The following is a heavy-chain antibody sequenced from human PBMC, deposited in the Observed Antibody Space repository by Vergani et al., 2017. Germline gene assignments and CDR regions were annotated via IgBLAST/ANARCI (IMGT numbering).Heavy chain of an antibody. V-gene: IGHV3-23*01. Sequence: EVQLLESGGGLVQPGGSLRLSCAASGFTFSNYAMSWVLQAPGKGLEWVSAISGSGGSTYYADSVKGRFTISRDNSKNTLYLQMNSLSAEDTAVYYCALHLRGYSYGVFDYWGQGREVTVSS. CDR3: ALHLRGYSYGVFDY. CDR1: GFTFSNYA. D-gene: IGHD5-18*01. J-gene: IGHJ4*02. CDR2: ISGSGGST.